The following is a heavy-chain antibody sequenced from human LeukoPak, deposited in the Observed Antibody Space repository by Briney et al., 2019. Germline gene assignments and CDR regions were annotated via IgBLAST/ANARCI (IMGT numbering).Heavy chain of an antibody. CDR3: ARARSSSRTRGGAFDI. J-gene: IGHJ3*02. V-gene: IGHV4-39*07. CDR2: IYYSGST. D-gene: IGHD6-13*01. Sequence: SETLSLTCTVSGGAISSGSCYWGWIRQPPGKGLEWVGNIYYSGSTYYNPSLKSRVTISVDTSKNQFSLKLSSVTAADTAVYYCARARSSSRTRGGAFDIWGQGTMVTVSS. CDR1: GGAISSGSCY.